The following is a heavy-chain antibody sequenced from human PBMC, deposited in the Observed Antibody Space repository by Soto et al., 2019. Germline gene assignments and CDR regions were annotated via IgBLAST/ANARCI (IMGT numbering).Heavy chain of an antibody. CDR2: IWHDGSNK. J-gene: IGHJ4*02. CDR3: AGFYVAAGAAPLEY. V-gene: IGHV3-33*01. D-gene: IGHD1-26*01. Sequence: GGSLRLSCAASGVIFSNFGMHWVRQSPGKGLEWVGIIWHDGSNKYYADSVEGRFTISRDNSKNTVYLQMNSLRGEDTGIYYCAGFYVAAGAAPLEYWGQGTLVTVSS. CDR1: GVIFSNFG.